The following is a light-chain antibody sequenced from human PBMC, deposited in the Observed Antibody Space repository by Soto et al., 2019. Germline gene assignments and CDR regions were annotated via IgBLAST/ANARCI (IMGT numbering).Light chain of an antibody. CDR1: QSISSSN. Sequence: EIGLTQSPGTLSLSPAERATLSCRASQSISSSNLASYQQQPGQAPSLSIYGAPSRATAIPDRFSGSRYGPDFTLHSSILEPEDFGGYYCQQYLRYPFTFGRGTSVDLK. J-gene: IGKJ3*01. CDR2: GAP. V-gene: IGKV3-20*01. CDR3: QQYLRYPFT.